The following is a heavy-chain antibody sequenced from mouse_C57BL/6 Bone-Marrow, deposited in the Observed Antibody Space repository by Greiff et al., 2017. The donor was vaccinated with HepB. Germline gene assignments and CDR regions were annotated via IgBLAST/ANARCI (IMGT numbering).Heavy chain of an antibody. V-gene: IGHV1-62-2*01. CDR1: GYTFTEYT. Sequence: QVQLQQSGAELVKPGASVKLSCKASGYTFTEYTIPWVKQRPGQGLEWMGWFYPGSGSIKYNEKFKDKATLTVDKSSSTVYMELSRLTSEDAAVDFCARHERITTALCFDFWGQGTTLTVSA. CDR3: ARHERITTALCFDF. J-gene: IGHJ2*01. D-gene: IGHD1-2*01. CDR2: FYPGSGSI.